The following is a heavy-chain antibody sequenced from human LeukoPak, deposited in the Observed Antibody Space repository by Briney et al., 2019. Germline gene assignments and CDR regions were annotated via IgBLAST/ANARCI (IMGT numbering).Heavy chain of an antibody. V-gene: IGHV4-59*12. D-gene: IGHD3-16*01. Sequence: SETLSLTCTVSGGSISSYYWSWIRQPPGKGLEWIGYIYYSGSTNYNPSLKSRVTISVDTSKNQFSLKLSSVTAADTAVYYCVRGGWGYYFDYWGQGTLVTVSS. CDR2: IYYSGST. CDR3: VRGGWGYYFDY. CDR1: GGSISSYY. J-gene: IGHJ4*02.